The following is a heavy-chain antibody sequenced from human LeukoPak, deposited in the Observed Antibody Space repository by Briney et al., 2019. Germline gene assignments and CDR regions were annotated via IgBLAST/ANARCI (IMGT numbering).Heavy chain of an antibody. Sequence: SETLPLTCTVSGGSISSYYWSWIRQPPGKGLEWIGYIYYSGSTNYNPSLKSRVTISVDTSKNQFSLKLSSVTAADTAVYYCARAPGSSGLYYYYYMDVWGKGTTVTISS. CDR1: GGSISSYY. J-gene: IGHJ6*03. CDR3: ARAPGSSGLYYYYYMDV. V-gene: IGHV4-59*01. CDR2: IYYSGST. D-gene: IGHD3-22*01.